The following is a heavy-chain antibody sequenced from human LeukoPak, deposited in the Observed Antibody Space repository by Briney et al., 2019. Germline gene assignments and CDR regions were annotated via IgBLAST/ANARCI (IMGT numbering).Heavy chain of an antibody. Sequence: PVGCLRLSCAASGFTFSSYSMNWVRQAPGKGLGWVSSINSRSSSVYYADSVKGRFTISRDNAKNSLYLQMNSLRAEDTAVYYCARGPTMRMDVWGKGATVTVSS. CDR2: INSRSSSV. CDR3: ARGPTMRMDV. CDR1: GFTFSSYS. J-gene: IGHJ6*04. V-gene: IGHV3-21*01. D-gene: IGHD3-22*01.